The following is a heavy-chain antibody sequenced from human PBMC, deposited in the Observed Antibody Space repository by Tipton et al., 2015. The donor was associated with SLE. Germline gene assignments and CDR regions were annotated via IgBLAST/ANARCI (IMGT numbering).Heavy chain of an antibody. CDR2: INDGGGRT. J-gene: IGHJ6*02. Sequence: SLRLSCAASGFTFSSYGMHWVRQAPGKGLEWVSLINDGGGRTYYADSVKGRFTISRDNSKNTLYLQMNSLRAEDTAVYYCAKGGSYLHYYGMDVWGQGTTVTVSS. V-gene: IGHV3-23*01. D-gene: IGHD1-26*01. CDR3: AKGGSYLHYYGMDV. CDR1: GFTFSSYG.